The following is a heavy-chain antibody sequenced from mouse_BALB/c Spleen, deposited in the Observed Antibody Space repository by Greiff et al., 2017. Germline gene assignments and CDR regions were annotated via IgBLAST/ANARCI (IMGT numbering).Heavy chain of an antibody. CDR1: GFNIKDTY. J-gene: IGHJ3*01. V-gene: IGHV14-3*02. Sequence: EVKLQESGAELVKPGASVKLSCTASGFNIKDTYMHWVKQRPEQGLEWIGRIDPANGNTKYDPKFQGKATITADTSSNTAYLQLSSLTSEDTAVYYCARSGYGYAWFAYWGQGTLVTVSA. CDR3: ARSGYGYAWFAY. D-gene: IGHD2-2*01. CDR2: IDPANGNT.